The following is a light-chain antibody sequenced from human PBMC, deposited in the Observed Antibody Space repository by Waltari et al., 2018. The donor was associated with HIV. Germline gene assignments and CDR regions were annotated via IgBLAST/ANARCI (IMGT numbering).Light chain of an antibody. CDR1: QSLLYSSHNRNY. Sequence: DIVWTQYPDPMSVPLGERATINCKSSQSLLYSSHNRNYLAWYQQKPRQPPKLLIYWASIRASGVPYRFRGSGSGTDFTLTINSLQAEDVALYYCQQNYSVPITFGQGTRLDIK. J-gene: IGKJ5*01. V-gene: IGKV4-1*01. CDR2: WAS. CDR3: QQNYSVPIT.